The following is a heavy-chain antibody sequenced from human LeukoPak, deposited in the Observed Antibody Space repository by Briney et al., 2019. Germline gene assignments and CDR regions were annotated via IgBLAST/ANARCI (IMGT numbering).Heavy chain of an antibody. D-gene: IGHD6-13*01. CDR2: ISGSGGST. CDR1: GFTFSSYA. V-gene: IGHV3-23*01. J-gene: IGHJ4*02. CDR3: AKAKGGYSSSWLFDY. Sequence: PGGSLRLSCAASGFTFSSYAMSWVRQAPGKGLVWVSAISGSGGSTYYADSVKGRFTISRDNSKNTLYLQMNSLRAEDTAVYYCAKAKGGYSSSWLFDYWGQGTLVTVSS.